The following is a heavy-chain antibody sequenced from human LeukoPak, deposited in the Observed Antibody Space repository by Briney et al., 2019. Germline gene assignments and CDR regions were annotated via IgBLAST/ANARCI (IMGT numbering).Heavy chain of an antibody. CDR1: GFTFSTFW. Sequence: GGSLRLSCAASGFTFSTFWMSWVRQTPARGLEWVSSLRGNGETFYADSVKGRFTLSRDDSRNTVYLQLNNLRVEDTAIYYCAKANWVSDADAVWWGQGTLVTVSS. J-gene: IGHJ4*02. CDR3: AKANWVSDADAVW. CDR2: LRGNGET. V-gene: IGHV3-23*01. D-gene: IGHD3-16*01.